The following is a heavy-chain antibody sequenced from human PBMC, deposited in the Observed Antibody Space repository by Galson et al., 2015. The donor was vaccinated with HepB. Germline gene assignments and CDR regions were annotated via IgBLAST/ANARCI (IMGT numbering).Heavy chain of an antibody. V-gene: IGHV3-23*01. D-gene: IGHD3-22*01. CDR2: ITSSGHDT. Sequence: SLRLSCAASGFAFSNYAMSWVRQAPGKGLEWVSTITSSGHDTDYAASVKGRFTISRDNSKNTLFLQLNSLRAEDTAVYYCASSDYYGTSGYLDYWGQGTLVTVSS. J-gene: IGHJ4*02. CDR3: ASSDYYGTSGYLDY. CDR1: GFAFSNYA.